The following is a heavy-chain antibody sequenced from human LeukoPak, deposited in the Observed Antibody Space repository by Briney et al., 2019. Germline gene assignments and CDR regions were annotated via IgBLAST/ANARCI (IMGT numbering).Heavy chain of an antibody. CDR2: IDTDGTTT. J-gene: IGHJ3*02. V-gene: IGHV3-74*01. D-gene: IGHD3-10*01. Sequence: PGGSLRLSCTTSEFTFSNYWMHWVRQVPGKGLVWVSRIDTDGTTTDYADSVKGRFTISRDNAKNTLYLQMNSLRAEDTAVYYCAREWFPGAFDIWGQGTMVTVSS. CDR1: EFTFSNYW. CDR3: AREWFPGAFDI.